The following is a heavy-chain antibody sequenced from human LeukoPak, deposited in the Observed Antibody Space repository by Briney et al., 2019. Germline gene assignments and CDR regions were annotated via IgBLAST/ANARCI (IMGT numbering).Heavy chain of an antibody. V-gene: IGHV3-23*01. CDR1: GFTFSSYA. D-gene: IGHD3-10*01. J-gene: IGHJ6*02. CDR3: CRDYYGSGSYNDYYYYYGMDV. CDR2: ISGSGGST. Sequence: GGSLRLSCAASGFTFSSYAMSWVRQAPGKGLEWVSAISGSGGSTYYADSVKGRFTISRDNAKNSLYLQMNSLRAEDTAVYYCCRDYYGSGSYNDYYYYYGMDVWGQGTTVTVSS.